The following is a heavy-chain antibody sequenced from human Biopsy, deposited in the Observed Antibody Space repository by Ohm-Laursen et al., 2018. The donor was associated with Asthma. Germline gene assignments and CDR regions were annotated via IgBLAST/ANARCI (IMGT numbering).Heavy chain of an antibody. CDR1: GYIFTSHA. D-gene: IGHD2-15*01. CDR3: ARGLLGMDV. Sequence: ASVKVSCKASGYIFTSHAMNWVRQAPGQGLEWMGRINTNTGNPTYAQGFTGRFVFSLDTSVSTAYLQISSLKAEDTAVYYCARGLLGMDVWGQGTTVTVSS. V-gene: IGHV7-4-1*02. CDR2: INTNTGNP. J-gene: IGHJ6*02.